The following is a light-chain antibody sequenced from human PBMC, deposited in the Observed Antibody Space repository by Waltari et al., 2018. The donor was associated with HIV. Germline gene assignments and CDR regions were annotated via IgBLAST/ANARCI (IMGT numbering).Light chain of an antibody. CDR2: EVS. CDR3: CSYAGTSTLSLYG. Sequence: QSALTQPASVSGSPGQSITISCTGTSSDVGSYNLVSWYQQHPRKAPKLIIYEVSERPSGTCNRFSGCRSGNTASLSISGLQPEDEADYYCCSYAGTSTLSLYGFGGGTKVTVL. V-gene: IGLV2-23*02. J-gene: IGLJ1*01. CDR1: SSDVGSYNL.